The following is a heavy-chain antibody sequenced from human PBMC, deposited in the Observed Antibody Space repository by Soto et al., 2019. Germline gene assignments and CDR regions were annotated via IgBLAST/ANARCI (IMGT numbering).Heavy chain of an antibody. V-gene: IGHV1-2*02. J-gene: IGHJ3*02. D-gene: IGHD3-22*01. CDR1: GYTFTGYY. CDR3: ARDIGYYYDSSGYYLDAFDI. CDR2: INPNSGGT. Sequence: ASAKVSCKASGYTFTGYYMHWVRQAPGQGLEWMGWINPNSGGTNYAQKFQGRVTMTRDTSISTAYMELSRLRSDDTAVYYCARDIGYYYDSSGYYLDAFDIWGQGTMVTVSS.